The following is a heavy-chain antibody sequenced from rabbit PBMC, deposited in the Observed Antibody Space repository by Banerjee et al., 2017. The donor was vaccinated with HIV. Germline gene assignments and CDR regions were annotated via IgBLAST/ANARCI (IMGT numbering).Heavy chain of an antibody. CDR2: IVVAKGNT. V-gene: IGHV1S45*01. CDR3: ARDGAGYAGYGYARL. Sequence: QEQLKETGGGLVQPGESLTLSCKVSGFSLSSNDMSWVRQAPGKGLERIGVIVVAKGNTYYASWVNGRFTISSTSSTTVTLQMTSLTAADTATYFCARDGAGYAGYGYARLWGPGTLVTVS. J-gene: IGHJ4*01. D-gene: IGHD6-1*01. CDR1: GFSLSSNDM.